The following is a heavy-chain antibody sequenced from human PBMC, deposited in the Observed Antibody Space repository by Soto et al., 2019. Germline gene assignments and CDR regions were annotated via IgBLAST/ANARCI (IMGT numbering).Heavy chain of an antibody. V-gene: IGHV5-51*01. CDR3: VNGIAVST. Sequence: GESLKISCKGSGYSFSTYWIGWVRQMPGKGLEWMGIIYPGDSDTRYSPSFQGQVTISADKSITTAYLQWSSLKASDTAMYYCVNGIAVSTWGQGTLVTVSS. CDR2: IYPGDSDT. D-gene: IGHD6-19*01. J-gene: IGHJ4*02. CDR1: GYSFSTYW.